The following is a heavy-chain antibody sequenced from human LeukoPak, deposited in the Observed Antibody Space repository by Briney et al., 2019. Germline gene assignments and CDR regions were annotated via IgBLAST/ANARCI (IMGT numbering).Heavy chain of an antibody. CDR1: GYSFTSYW. V-gene: IGHV5-10-1*01. CDR2: IDPSDSYT. CDR3: AITYSSSWDEYFQH. Sequence: GESLRISCKGSGYSFTSYWISWVRQMSGKGLEWMGRIDPSDSYTNYSPSFQGHVTISADKTISTAYLQWSSLKASDTAMYYCAITYSSSWDEYFQHWGQGTLVTVS. D-gene: IGHD6-13*01. J-gene: IGHJ1*01.